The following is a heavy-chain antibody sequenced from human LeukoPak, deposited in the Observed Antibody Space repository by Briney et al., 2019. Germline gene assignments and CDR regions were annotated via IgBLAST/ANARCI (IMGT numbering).Heavy chain of an antibody. Sequence: KPGGSLRLSCAASGFMYSDYYMTWLRQAPGKGLEWVSYISSSSGYTNYADSVKGRFTISRDNAKNSLYLQMNSLRAEDTAVYYCARVDEGRNGVTVGYWGQGTLVTVSS. CDR3: ARVDEGRNGVTVGY. CDR2: ISSSSGYT. CDR1: GFMYSDYY. V-gene: IGHV3-11*06. J-gene: IGHJ4*02. D-gene: IGHD2-8*01.